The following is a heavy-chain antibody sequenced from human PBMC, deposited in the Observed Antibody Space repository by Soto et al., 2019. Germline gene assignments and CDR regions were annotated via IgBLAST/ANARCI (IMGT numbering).Heavy chain of an antibody. J-gene: IGHJ5*02. V-gene: IGHV1-18*01. CDR1: GYRFASYG. CDR2: ISVYNGNA. Sequence: QVQLVQSGAEVKKPGASVKVSCKASGYRFASYGISWVRQAPGQGLEWMGWISVYNGNATYEENFQDRVTMTTDTSTSTAYMELRSLRSDDTAVYFCARTAIGHPNWFDPWGQGTLVTVSS. CDR3: ARTAIGHPNWFDP.